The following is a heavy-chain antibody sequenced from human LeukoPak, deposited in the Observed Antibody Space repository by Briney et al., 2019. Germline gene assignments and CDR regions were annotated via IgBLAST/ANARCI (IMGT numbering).Heavy chain of an antibody. Sequence: SETLSLTCTVSGGSISSSSYYWGWIRQPPGKGLEWIGSIYYSGSTYYNPSLKSRVTISVDTSKNQFSLKLSSVTAADTAVYYCARDLSFQLVYWGQGTLVTVSS. CDR3: ARDLSFQLVY. J-gene: IGHJ4*02. CDR1: GGSISSSSYY. D-gene: IGHD2-2*02. V-gene: IGHV4-39*07. CDR2: IYYSGST.